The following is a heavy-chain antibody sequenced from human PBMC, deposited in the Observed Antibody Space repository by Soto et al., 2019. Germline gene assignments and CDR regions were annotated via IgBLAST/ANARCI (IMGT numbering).Heavy chain of an antibody. CDR2: IFADGRT. CDR1: GVSLSAGNV. CDR3: GRVVAGKKDWFDA. J-gene: IGHJ5*02. Sequence: QVQLHESGPGLVKPSGTLSLTCAVAGVSLSAGNVWSWVRQPPGKGREWIGEIFADGRTNYNPSLKSRVCMSVDKSQNNCSVSLTSVTAGDTAVYYCGRVVAGKKDWFDAWGQGTQVTVSS. V-gene: IGHV4-4*02.